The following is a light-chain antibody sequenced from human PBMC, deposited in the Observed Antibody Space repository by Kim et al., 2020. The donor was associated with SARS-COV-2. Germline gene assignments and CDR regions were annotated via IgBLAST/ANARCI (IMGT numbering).Light chain of an antibody. CDR1: QGGSSRY. J-gene: IGKJ4*01. V-gene: IGKV3-20*01. CDR2: GAS. CDR3: QQYGSSP. Sequence: SLAAGERATLACRTRQGGSSRYLDWHQQNPGQRPRLLIYGASSRATGIPDRFSGSGSGTDFTLTISRLEPEDFAVYYCQQYGSSPFGGGTKVDIK.